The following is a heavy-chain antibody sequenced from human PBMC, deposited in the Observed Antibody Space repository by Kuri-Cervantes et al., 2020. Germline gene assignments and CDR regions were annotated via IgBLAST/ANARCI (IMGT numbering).Heavy chain of an antibody. CDR3: AGGGREDYDF. CDR1: GYTFTSYY. CDR2: ISAYNGNT. Sequence: ASVKVSCKAPGYTFTSYYMHWVRQAPGQGLEWMGWISAYNGNTNYAQTLQGRVTMTTDTSTSTAYMELRSLRSDATAVYYCAGGGREDYDFWGQGTTVTVSS. V-gene: IGHV1-18*04. D-gene: IGHD3-3*01. J-gene: IGHJ6*02.